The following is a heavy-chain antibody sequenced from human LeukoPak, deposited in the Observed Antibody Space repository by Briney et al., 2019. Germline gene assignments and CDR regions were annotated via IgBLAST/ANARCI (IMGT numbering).Heavy chain of an antibody. CDR3: AREVVAAAGTVDY. D-gene: IGHD6-13*01. Sequence: PSETLSLTCTVSGDSISSYYWSWIRQPPGKGLEWIGYIHYSGSTNYNPSLKSRVTISVDTSKNQFSLILSPVTTADTAVYYCAREVVAAAGTVDYWGQGTLVTVS. CDR1: GDSISSYY. V-gene: IGHV4-59*01. J-gene: IGHJ4*02. CDR2: IHYSGST.